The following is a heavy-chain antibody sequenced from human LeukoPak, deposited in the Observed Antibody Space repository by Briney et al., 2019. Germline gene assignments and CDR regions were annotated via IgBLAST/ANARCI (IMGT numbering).Heavy chain of an antibody. V-gene: IGHV1-2*02. CDR3: ARKTTAMVNFDY. CDR2: INPNSGGT. Sequence: GASVKVSCKASGYTFTGYYMHWVRQAPGQGLEWMGWINPNSGGTNYAQKFQGRVTMTRDTSISTAYMELSGLRSDDTAVYYCARKTTAMVNFDYWGQGTLVTVSS. J-gene: IGHJ4*02. D-gene: IGHD5-18*01. CDR1: GYTFTGYY.